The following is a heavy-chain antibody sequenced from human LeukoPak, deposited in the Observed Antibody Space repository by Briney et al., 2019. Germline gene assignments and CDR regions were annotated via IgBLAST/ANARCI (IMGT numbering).Heavy chain of an antibody. CDR1: GFTFNSYW. J-gene: IGHJ4*02. CDR3: AKEIASHYGFEFDS. V-gene: IGHV3-74*01. Sequence: GGSLRLSCAASGFTFNSYWMHWVRQVPGKGLVWVSRINGDGSNPSYADSVKGRFAISRDNAKNTLYLQMNSLRAEDTAVYYCAKEIASHYGFEFDSWGQGTLVTVSS. D-gene: IGHD3-10*01. CDR2: INGDGSNP.